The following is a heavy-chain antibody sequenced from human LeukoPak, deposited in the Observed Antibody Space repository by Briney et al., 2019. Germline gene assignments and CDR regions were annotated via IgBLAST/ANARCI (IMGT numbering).Heavy chain of an antibody. CDR1: GXTFSSYG. D-gene: IGHD2-2*01. Sequence: PGGSLRLSCAASGXTFSSYGMHWVRQAPGKGLEWVALIWYDGSDIYYADSVKGRFIISRDNSKNTLYLQLNTLRAEDTAVYYCARGSAALYYFDFWGQGTLVTVSS. CDR2: IWYDGSDI. CDR3: ARGSAALYYFDF. V-gene: IGHV3-33*01. J-gene: IGHJ4*02.